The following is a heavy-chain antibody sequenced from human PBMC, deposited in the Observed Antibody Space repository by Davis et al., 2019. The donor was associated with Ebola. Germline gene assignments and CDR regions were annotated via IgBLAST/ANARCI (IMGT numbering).Heavy chain of an antibody. CDR2: IHYGGST. V-gene: IGHV4-39*01. D-gene: IGHD6-19*01. CDR1: GGSIGSTTYY. CDR3: ARLSSSVAGLY. J-gene: IGHJ4*02. Sequence: SETLSLTCTVPGGSIGSTTYYWGWIRQPPGKGLEWIGSIHYGGSTYYTPSLKSRVIISVDTSRKQFSLNLSSVTAADTAIYYCARLSSSVAGLYWGQGILVTVSS.